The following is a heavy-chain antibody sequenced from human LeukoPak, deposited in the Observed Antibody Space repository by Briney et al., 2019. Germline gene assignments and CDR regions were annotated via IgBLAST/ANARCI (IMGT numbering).Heavy chain of an antibody. CDR1: GFTFSSYA. Sequence: GGSLRLSCAASGFTFSSYAMSWVRQAPGKGLEWVSAISGSGGSTYYADSVKGRFTISRDNSKNTLYLQMNSLRAEGTAVYYCAKREYYGGRYYSSGWTPPYYFDYWGQGTLVTVSS. D-gene: IGHD6-19*01. V-gene: IGHV3-23*01. CDR2: ISGSGGST. J-gene: IGHJ4*02. CDR3: AKREYYGGRYYSSGWTPPYYFDY.